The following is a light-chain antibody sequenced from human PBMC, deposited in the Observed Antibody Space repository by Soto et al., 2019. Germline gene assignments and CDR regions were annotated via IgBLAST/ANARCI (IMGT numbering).Light chain of an antibody. Sequence: AIRMTQSLSSLSASTGDRVTITCRASQGISSYLAWYQQKPGKAPKLLIYAASTLQSGVPSRFSGSGSGTDFTLTISCLQSEDFATYYCQQYYSYLTFGGGTKVDIK. CDR2: AAS. J-gene: IGKJ4*01. CDR1: QGISSY. V-gene: IGKV1-8*01. CDR3: QQYYSYLT.